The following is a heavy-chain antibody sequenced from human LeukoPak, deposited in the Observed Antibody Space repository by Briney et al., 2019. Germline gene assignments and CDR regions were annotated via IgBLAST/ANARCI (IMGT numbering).Heavy chain of an antibody. CDR3: ARVWVAGNPGRQPLSP. CDR2: INPNSGGT. D-gene: IGHD3-10*01. V-gene: IGHV1-2*02. Sequence: GASVKVSCKASGYTFTGYYMHWVRQAPGQGLEWMGWINPNSGGTNYAQKFQGRVTMTRDTSISTAYMELSRLRSDDTAVYYCARVWVAGNPGRQPLSPWGQGTLVTVSS. CDR1: GYTFTGYY. J-gene: IGHJ5*02.